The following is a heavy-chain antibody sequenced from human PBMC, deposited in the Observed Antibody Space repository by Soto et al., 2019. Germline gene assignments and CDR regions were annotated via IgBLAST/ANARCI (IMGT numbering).Heavy chain of an antibody. V-gene: IGHV1-69*08. CDR2: IIPILGIA. CDR3: AREGARNFDYDSGEASVGYYYMDV. J-gene: IGHJ6*03. Sequence: QVQLVQSGAEVKKPGSSVKVSCKASGGTFSSYTISWVRQAPGQGLEWMGRIIPILGIANYAQKFQGRVTITADKSTSTAYMELSSLRAEDRAVYYCAREGARNFDYDSGEASVGYYYMDVWGKGTTVTVSS. D-gene: IGHD3-16*01. CDR1: GGTFSSYT.